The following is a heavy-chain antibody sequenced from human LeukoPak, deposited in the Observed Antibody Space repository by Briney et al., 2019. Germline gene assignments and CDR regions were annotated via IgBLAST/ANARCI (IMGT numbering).Heavy chain of an antibody. CDR1: GFTFSSYG. D-gene: IGHD2-2*01. J-gene: IGHJ5*02. CDR3: ARDRRSTSEAIFRFDP. CDR2: IWYDGSNK. Sequence: PGGSLRLSCAASGFTFSSYGMHWVRQAPGKGLEWVAVIWYDGSNKYYADSVKGRFTISRDNSKNTLYLQMNSLRAEDTAVYYCARDRRSTSEAIFRFDPWGQGTLVTVSS. V-gene: IGHV3-33*01.